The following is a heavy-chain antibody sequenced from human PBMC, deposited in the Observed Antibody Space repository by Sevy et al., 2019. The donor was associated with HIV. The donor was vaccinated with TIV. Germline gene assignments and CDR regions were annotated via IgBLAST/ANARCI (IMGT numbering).Heavy chain of an antibody. CDR2: IKTDGSDT. CDR3: ARRPTDQSGSYWFDP. D-gene: IGHD1-26*01. CDR1: GFTFSSYW. V-gene: IGHV3-74*01. J-gene: IGHJ5*02. Sequence: GGSLRLSCAASGFTFSSYWMHWVRQAPGKGLVWVSRIKTDGSDTSYADSVKGGFTITRDNTKNTLYLQMNSPRAEDTAVYYCARRPTDQSGSYWFDPWGQGTLVTVSS.